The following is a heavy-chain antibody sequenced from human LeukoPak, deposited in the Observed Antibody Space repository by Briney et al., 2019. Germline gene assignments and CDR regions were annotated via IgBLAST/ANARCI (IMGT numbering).Heavy chain of an antibody. Sequence: GSLRLSCATSGFTFSSNGVHWARQAPGKGLEWVAFMRSDGSHEEYAESVKGRFAISRDNSKNTVHLQMNSLRFEDTAVYYCAKAFGSGSYIIDHWGRGTLVTVSS. D-gene: IGHD3-10*01. CDR2: MRSDGSHE. CDR1: GFTFSSNG. V-gene: IGHV3-30*02. J-gene: IGHJ4*02. CDR3: AKAFGSGSYIIDH.